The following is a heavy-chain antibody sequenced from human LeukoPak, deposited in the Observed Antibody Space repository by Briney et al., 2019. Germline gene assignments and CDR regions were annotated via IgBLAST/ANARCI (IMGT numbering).Heavy chain of an antibody. V-gene: IGHV3-21*04. CDR1: GFTFRSYD. J-gene: IGHJ3*02. CDR3: AKDLRYFDWDDAFDI. Sequence: GGSLRLSCAASGFTFRSYDMNWIRQAPGKGLEWVSSISGNSGYLYYADSVKGRFTISRDNSKNTLYLQMNSLRAEDTAVYYCAKDLRYFDWDDAFDIWGQGTMVTVSS. CDR2: ISGNSGYL. D-gene: IGHD3-9*01.